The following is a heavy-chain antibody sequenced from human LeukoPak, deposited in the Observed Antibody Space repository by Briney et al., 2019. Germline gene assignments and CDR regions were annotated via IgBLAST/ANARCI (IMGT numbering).Heavy chain of an antibody. D-gene: IGHD4-17*01. CDR2: ISYDGSNK. Sequence: PGGSLRLSCAASGFTFSSYGMHWVRQAPGKGLEWVAVISYDGSNKYYADSVKGRFTISRDNSKNTLYLQMNSLRAEGTAVYYCAKDGSYGDYRNFDYWGQGTLVTVSS. J-gene: IGHJ4*02. CDR1: GFTFSSYG. V-gene: IGHV3-30*18. CDR3: AKDGSYGDYRNFDY.